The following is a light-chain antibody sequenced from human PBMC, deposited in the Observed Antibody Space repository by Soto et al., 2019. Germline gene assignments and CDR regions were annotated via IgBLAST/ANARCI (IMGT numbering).Light chain of an antibody. J-gene: IGKJ5*01. CDR3: QQYENLPT. V-gene: IGKV1-33*01. Sequence: DIQMTQSPSSLSTSVGDRVTITCQASQNINNYLNWYQQKPGRAPKLLIYDASNLEAGVPSRFRGSGSGTDFTFTISSLQPEDIATYYCQQYENLPTFGQGTRLEIK. CDR1: QNINNY. CDR2: DAS.